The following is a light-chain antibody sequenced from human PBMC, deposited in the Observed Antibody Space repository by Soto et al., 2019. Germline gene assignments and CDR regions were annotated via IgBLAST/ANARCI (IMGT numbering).Light chain of an antibody. J-gene: IGLJ3*02. CDR2: EVN. Sequence: QSALTQPASVSGSPGQSITISCTGTSSDIGAYNYVSWYQQHPGKAPKLMIYEVNNRPSGVSNRFSGSKSANTASLTISGLQAEDEADYYCSSFVAGNNYWVFGGGTKLTVL. CDR1: SSDIGAYNY. V-gene: IGLV2-14*01. CDR3: SSFVAGNNYWV.